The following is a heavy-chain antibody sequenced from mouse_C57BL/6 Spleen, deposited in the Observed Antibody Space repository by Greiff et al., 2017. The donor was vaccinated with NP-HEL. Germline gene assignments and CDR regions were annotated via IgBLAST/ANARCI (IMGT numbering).Heavy chain of an antibody. CDR1: GYTFTSYW. D-gene: IGHD1-1*01. CDR3: ARHYYGSSYGYFDY. CDR2: IDPSDSET. J-gene: IGHJ2*01. V-gene: IGHV1-52*01. Sequence: VQLQQPGAELVRPGSSVKLSCKASGYTFTSYWMHWVKQRPIQGLEWIGNIDPSDSETHYNQKFKDKATLTVDKSSSTAYMQLSSLTSEDSAVYYCARHYYGSSYGYFDYWGQGTTLTVSS.